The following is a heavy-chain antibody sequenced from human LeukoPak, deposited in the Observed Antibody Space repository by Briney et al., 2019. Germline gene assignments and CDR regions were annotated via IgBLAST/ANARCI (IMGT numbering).Heavy chain of an antibody. CDR2: ITWNGDKT. CDR1: GFKFDDYD. J-gene: IGHJ5*02. V-gene: IGHV3-20*04. CDR3: ARDPFCSSSTGCYFEDWFDP. Sequence: AGGSLRLSCTASGFKFDDYDMSWVRQVPGKGLEWVSGITWNGDKTGYADSVRGRFAISRDNTKKSPYLQMSSLRAEDTALYYCARDPFCSSSTGCYFEDWFDPWGPGTLVTVSS. D-gene: IGHD2-2*01.